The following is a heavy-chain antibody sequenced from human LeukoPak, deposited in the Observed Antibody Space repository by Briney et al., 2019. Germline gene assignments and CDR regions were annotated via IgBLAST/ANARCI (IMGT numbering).Heavy chain of an antibody. CDR3: ARHLDYYGSGIYEY. V-gene: IGHV4-61*08. J-gene: IGHJ4*02. CDR2: IHYSGIT. CDR1: GGSISSGGYS. D-gene: IGHD3-10*01. Sequence: PSETLSLTCAVSGGSISSGGYSWSWIRQPPGKGLEWIGYIHYSGITNYNPSLKSRVTISVDTSKNQFSLKLSSVTAADTAVYYCARHLDYYGSGIYEYWGQGTLVTVSS.